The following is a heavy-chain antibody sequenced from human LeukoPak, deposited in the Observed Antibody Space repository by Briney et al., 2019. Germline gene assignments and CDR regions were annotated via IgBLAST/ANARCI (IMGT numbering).Heavy chain of an antibody. CDR2: ISTTGGNT. J-gene: IGHJ4*02. CDR1: GFTFSTYA. Sequence: GGSLRLSCVASGFTFSTYAMSWVRQAPGEGLEWVSAISTTGGNTYYADSVKGRFTISRDNSKNTLYLQMNSLRAEDTAVYYCARARDAYIHGLEYWGQGTLVTVSS. V-gene: IGHV3-23*01. CDR3: ARARDAYIHGLEY. D-gene: IGHD5-24*01.